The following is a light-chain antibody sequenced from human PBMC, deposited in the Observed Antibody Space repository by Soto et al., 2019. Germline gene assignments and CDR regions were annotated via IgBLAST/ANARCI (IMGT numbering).Light chain of an antibody. Sequence: QSALTQPASVTGSPGQSITISCTGTSSDVGAYNYVSWYQQCPGKAPKVIIFEVRKRPSGVSNRFSGSKSGDTASLTISGLQAEDEADYYCSSYRSSTTFVFGTGTKVTVL. J-gene: IGLJ1*01. CDR1: SSDVGAYNY. CDR2: EVR. V-gene: IGLV2-14*01. CDR3: SSYRSSTTFV.